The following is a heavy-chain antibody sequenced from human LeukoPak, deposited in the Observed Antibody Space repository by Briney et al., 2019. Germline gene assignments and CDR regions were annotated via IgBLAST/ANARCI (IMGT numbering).Heavy chain of an antibody. CDR1: GFTFSSYA. Sequence: PGGPLRLSCAASGFTFSSYAMHWVRQAPGKGLEWVAVISYDGSNKYYADSVKGRFTISRDNSKNTLYLQMNSLRAEDTAVYYCARAFDYWGQGTLVTVSS. V-gene: IGHV3-30-3*01. CDR2: ISYDGSNK. CDR3: ARAFDY. J-gene: IGHJ4*02.